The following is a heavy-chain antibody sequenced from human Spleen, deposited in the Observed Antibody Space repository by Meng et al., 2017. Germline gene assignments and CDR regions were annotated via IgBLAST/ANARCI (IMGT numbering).Heavy chain of an antibody. Sequence: GESLKISCAASGFTFSSYTMSWVRQAPGKGLEWVSAISGSGGSTYYADSVKGRFTISRDNSKNTLYLQMNSLRAEDTAVYYCAKYYYYDSSVPLGFDYWGQGTLVTVSS. D-gene: IGHD3-22*01. CDR1: GFTFSSYT. V-gene: IGHV3-23*01. CDR3: AKYYYYDSSVPLGFDY. J-gene: IGHJ4*02. CDR2: ISGSGGST.